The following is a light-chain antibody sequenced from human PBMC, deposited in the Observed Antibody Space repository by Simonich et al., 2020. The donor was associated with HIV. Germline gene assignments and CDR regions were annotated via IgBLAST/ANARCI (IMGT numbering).Light chain of an antibody. V-gene: IGKV4-1*01. Sequence: DIVLTQSPDSLSVALGERSTINFKSIQSVLYSNNNKKYLAWYQQKPGRPPKLLLYWASTRESGVPDRFSGSGSGTDFTLTISSLQAEDVAVYYCQQYYSTPWTFGQGTKVEIK. J-gene: IGKJ1*01. CDR2: WAS. CDR3: QQYYSTPWT. CDR1: QSVLYSNNNKKY.